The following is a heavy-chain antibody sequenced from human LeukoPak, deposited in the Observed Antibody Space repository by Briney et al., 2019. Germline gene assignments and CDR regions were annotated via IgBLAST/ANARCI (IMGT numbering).Heavy chain of an antibody. CDR2: ISTSSNTI. CDR1: GFIFSDYS. J-gene: IGHJ4*02. CDR3: ARGAAHSYGYFSDY. V-gene: IGHV3-48*01. D-gene: IGHD5-18*01. Sequence: GGSLRLPCEGSGFIFSDYSMSWVRQAPGKGLEWLSFISTSSNTIYYADSVRGRFTVSRDNGNNLLFLQMTGLRAEDTAAYYCARGAAHSYGYFSDYWGQGILVAVSS.